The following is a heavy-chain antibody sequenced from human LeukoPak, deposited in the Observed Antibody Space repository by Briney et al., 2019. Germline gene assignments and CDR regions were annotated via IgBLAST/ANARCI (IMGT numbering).Heavy chain of an antibody. V-gene: IGHV1-2*06. CDR2: INPNSGGT. J-gene: IGHJ3*02. CDR1: GYTFTGYY. Sequence: ASVKVSCKASGYTFTGYYMHWVRQAPGQGLEWMGRINPNSGGTNYAQKFQGRVTMTRDTSISTAYMELSRLRSDDTAAYYCASEWELQGYDAFDIWGQGTMVTVSS. D-gene: IGHD1-26*01. CDR3: ASEWELQGYDAFDI.